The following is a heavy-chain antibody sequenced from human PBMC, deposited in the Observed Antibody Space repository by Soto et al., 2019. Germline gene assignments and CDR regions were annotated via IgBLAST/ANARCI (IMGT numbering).Heavy chain of an antibody. CDR1: GGSFSGYY. D-gene: IGHD2-8*02. Sequence: SETLSLTCAVYGGSFSGYYWTWIRQPPGTGLEWIGEINHSGSTSYNPSLKSRVTISVDTSKNQSSLKLTSVTAADTAVYYCARDKITGLFDYWGQGTLVTVLL. V-gene: IGHV4-34*01. J-gene: IGHJ4*02. CDR2: INHSGST. CDR3: ARDKITGLFDY.